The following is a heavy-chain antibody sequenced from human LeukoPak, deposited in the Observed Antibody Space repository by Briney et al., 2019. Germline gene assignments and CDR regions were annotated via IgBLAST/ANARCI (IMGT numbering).Heavy chain of an antibody. V-gene: IGHV4-61*02. CDR2: IYTSGST. J-gene: IGHJ2*01. CDR1: GGSISSGSYY. CDR3: ARHFDL. Sequence: SETLSLTCTVSGGSISSGSYYWSWIRQPAGKGLEWIGRIYTSGSTNYNPSLKSRITVSLDTSMNQISLKLNSVTAADTAVYYCARHFDLWGRGTLVTVSS.